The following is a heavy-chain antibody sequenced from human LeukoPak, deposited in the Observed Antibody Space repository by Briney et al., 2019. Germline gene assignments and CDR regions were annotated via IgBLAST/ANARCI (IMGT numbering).Heavy chain of an antibody. J-gene: IGHJ4*02. Sequence: SETLSLTCTVSGGSISSSSYYWGWIRQPPGKGLEWIGYIQIAGTTNYNLSLKSRITMSMDTSKNQLSLELTSVTAADTAVYYCARGAIRGGFDYWGQGTLVTVSS. CDR3: ARGAIRGGFDY. V-gene: IGHV4-61*05. CDR1: GGSISSSSYY. CDR2: IQIAGTT. D-gene: IGHD3-16*01.